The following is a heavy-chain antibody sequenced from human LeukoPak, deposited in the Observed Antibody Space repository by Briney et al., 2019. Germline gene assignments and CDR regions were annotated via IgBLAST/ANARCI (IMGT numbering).Heavy chain of an antibody. D-gene: IGHD3-10*01. V-gene: IGHV3-9*01. CDR2: ISWNSGSI. J-gene: IGHJ6*03. CDR1: GFTFDDYA. CDR3: AKDAGGYYYYYKGV. Sequence: PGGSLRLSCAASGFTFDDYAMHWVRQAPGKGLEWVSGISWNSGSIGYADSVKGRFTISRDNAKNSLYLQMNSLRAEDTALYYCAKDAGGYYYYYKGVWGKGTTVTISS.